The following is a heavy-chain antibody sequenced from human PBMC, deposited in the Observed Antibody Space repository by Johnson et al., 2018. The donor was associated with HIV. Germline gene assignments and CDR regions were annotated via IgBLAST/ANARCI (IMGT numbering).Heavy chain of an antibody. CDR1: GFNFNIYG. CDR3: ARGSYYGDAFDI. J-gene: IGHJ3*02. V-gene: IGHV3-13*01. CDR2: IATTGDT. Sequence: VQLVESGGDMVQPGRSLRLSCAASGFNFNIYGMHWVRQPTGKRLEWVSGIATTGDTYYAGSVEGRFTISREKAKNSLYLQLNSLRAGDTALYYCARGSYYGDAFDIWGQGTMVTVSS. D-gene: IGHD1-26*01.